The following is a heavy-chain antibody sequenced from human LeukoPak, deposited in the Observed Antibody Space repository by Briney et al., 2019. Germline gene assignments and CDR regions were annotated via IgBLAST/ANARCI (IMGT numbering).Heavy chain of an antibody. V-gene: IGHV1-8*01. CDR2: MNPNSGNT. CDR1: GYTFTSYD. D-gene: IGHD3-10*01. Sequence: ASVKVSCKASGYTFTSYDINWVRQATGQGLEWMGWMNPNSGNTGYAQKFQGRVTMTRNTSISTAYMELSSPRSGDTAVYYCARGRTVLLWFELDPWGQGTLVTVSS. J-gene: IGHJ5*02. CDR3: ARGRTVLLWFELDP.